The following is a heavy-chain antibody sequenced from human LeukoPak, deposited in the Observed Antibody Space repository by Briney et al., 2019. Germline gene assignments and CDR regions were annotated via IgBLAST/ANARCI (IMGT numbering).Heavy chain of an antibody. CDR2: IDKKDKGYATAT. Sequence: GGSLRLSCAASGFTFSGSAIHWVRQSSGKGLEWVGQIDKKDKGYATATAYAASVKGRFTISRDDSINTAHLQMNSLRAEDTAVYYCAREATYCGGDCYFDYWGQGTLVTFSS. D-gene: IGHD2-21*02. CDR3: AREATYCGGDCYFDY. J-gene: IGHJ4*02. V-gene: IGHV3-73*01. CDR1: GFTFSGSA.